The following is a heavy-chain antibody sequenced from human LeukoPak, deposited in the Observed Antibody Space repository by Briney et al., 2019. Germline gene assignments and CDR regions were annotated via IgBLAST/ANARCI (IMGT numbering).Heavy chain of an antibody. CDR3: ARGGGYYDFWSGYARGGYYYMDV. CDR2: ITGSGSST. Sequence: GGSLRLSCAASGFTFSSYAMSWVRQTPGKGLEWVSAITGSGSSTYYADSVKGRFTISRDNSKNTLYLQMNRLRAEDTAVYYCARGGGYYDFWSGYARGGYYYMDVWGKGTTVTVSS. J-gene: IGHJ6*03. D-gene: IGHD3-3*01. V-gene: IGHV3-23*01. CDR1: GFTFSSYA.